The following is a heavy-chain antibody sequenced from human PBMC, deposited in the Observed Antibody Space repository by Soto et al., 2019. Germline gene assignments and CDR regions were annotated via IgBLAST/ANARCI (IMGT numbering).Heavy chain of an antibody. V-gene: IGHV4-30-2*01. Sequence: QLQLQESGSGLVKPSQTLSLTCAVSAGSISSGDNSWSWIRQPPGKGLEGIGYIYHGGGTYYNSSLKRRLTMSIDRSKNQFSLQLRSVTAADTAVYYCARGGGGNLDFDYWGQGTLVTVSS. CDR2: IYHGGGT. D-gene: IGHD4-4*01. CDR1: AGSISSGDNS. CDR3: ARGGGGNLDFDY. J-gene: IGHJ4*02.